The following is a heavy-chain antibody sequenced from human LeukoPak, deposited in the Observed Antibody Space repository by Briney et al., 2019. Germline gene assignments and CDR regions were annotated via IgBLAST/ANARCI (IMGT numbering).Heavy chain of an antibody. CDR1: GCTISSNSYY. Sequence: SETLSLTCTVSGCTISSNSYYWVCIRQPPGQGLEWIGGIYYSGRSYYNPSLKGRVTISVDTSKNQFSLKVSSVSAADTGVYYCALGFYFDYWGQGTLVTVSS. CDR2: IYYSGRS. D-gene: IGHD3-16*01. J-gene: IGHJ4*02. CDR3: ALGFYFDY. V-gene: IGHV4-39*01.